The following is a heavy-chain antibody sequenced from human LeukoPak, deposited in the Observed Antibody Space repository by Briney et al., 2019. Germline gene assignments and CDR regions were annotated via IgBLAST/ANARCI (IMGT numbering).Heavy chain of an antibody. CDR1: GYTFTSYD. D-gene: IGHD3-16*02. J-gene: IGHJ4*02. CDR3: ARVSMLGGVIVIPIFDY. CDR2: MNPNSGNT. V-gene: IGHV1-8*01. Sequence: ASVKVSCKASGYTFTSYDINWVRQATGQGLEWMGWMNPNSGNTGYAQKFQGRVTMTRDTSISTAYMELSSLRSEDTAVYYCARVSMLGGVIVIPIFDYWGQGTLVTVSS.